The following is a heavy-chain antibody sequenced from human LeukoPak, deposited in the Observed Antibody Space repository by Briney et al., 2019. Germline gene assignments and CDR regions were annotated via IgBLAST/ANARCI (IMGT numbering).Heavy chain of an antibody. Sequence: GASVKVSCKASGYTFTSYDINWVRQATGQRLEWMGWMNPNSANTGYAQNFQGRVTMTRNTSISTAYMELSSLRSEDTAVYYCAIRFSRGSGSAIDYWGQGTLVTVSS. V-gene: IGHV1-8*01. CDR2: MNPNSANT. CDR1: GYTFTSYD. CDR3: AIRFSRGSGSAIDY. D-gene: IGHD3-10*01. J-gene: IGHJ4*02.